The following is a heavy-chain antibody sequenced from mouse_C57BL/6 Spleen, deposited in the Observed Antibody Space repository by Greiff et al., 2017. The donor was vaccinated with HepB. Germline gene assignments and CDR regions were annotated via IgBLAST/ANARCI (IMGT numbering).Heavy chain of an antibody. CDR2: INPYNCGT. CDR3: ARGRYDYHYFDY. D-gene: IGHD2-4*01. CDR1: GYTFTDYY. J-gene: IGHJ2*01. V-gene: IGHV1-19*01. Sequence: EVQLQQSGPVLVKPGASVKMSCKASGYTFTDYYMNWVKQSHGKSLEWIGVINPYNCGTSYNQKFKGKATLTVDKSSSTAYMELNSLTSEDSAVYYCARGRYDYHYFDYWGQGTTLTVSS.